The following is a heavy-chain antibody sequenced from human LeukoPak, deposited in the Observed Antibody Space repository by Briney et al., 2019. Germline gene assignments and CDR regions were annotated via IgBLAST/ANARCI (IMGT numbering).Heavy chain of an antibody. CDR1: GYTFTGYY. Sequence: ASVKVSCKASGYTFTGYYIHWVRQAPGEGLDWMGWINPDSGGTNYAQKFQGRVTMTRDTSISTGYMELSRLRSDDTAVYYCARCPKQVGFAYWHFDLWGRGTLVTVSS. V-gene: IGHV1-2*02. J-gene: IGHJ2*01. D-gene: IGHD1-26*01. CDR2: INPDSGGT. CDR3: ARCPKQVGFAYWHFDL.